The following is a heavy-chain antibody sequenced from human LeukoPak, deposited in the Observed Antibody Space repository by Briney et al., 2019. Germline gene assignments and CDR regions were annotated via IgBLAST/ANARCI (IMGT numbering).Heavy chain of an antibody. CDR3: AKDIQGGFDYTISLDS. D-gene: IGHD4-11*01. J-gene: IGHJ4*02. CDR2: ICSDGTNK. V-gene: IGHV3-33*06. CDR1: GFMFTHHG. Sequence: GGSLRLSCAASGFMFTHHGMQWARQAPGKGLEWVAVICSDGTNKFYSDSVKGRFAISRDNSNDMVYLQMNGLRVDDTAVYYCAKDIQGGFDYTISLDSWGQGTLVIVSS.